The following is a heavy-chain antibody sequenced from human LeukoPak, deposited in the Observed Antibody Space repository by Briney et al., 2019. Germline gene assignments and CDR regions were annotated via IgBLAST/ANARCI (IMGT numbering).Heavy chain of an antibody. D-gene: IGHD2-15*01. V-gene: IGHV4-59*01. J-gene: IGHJ4*02. CDR1: GDSISPYY. CDR2: IRYSGTT. Sequence: SETLSLTCTVSGDSISPYYWRWLRQPPGKGLEWLAYIRYSGTTNYNPSLKSRVTISVDTSKNQFSLKVTSVTAADTAVYYCARDRGSEGGFDYWGQGALVTVTS. CDR3: ARDRGSEGGFDY.